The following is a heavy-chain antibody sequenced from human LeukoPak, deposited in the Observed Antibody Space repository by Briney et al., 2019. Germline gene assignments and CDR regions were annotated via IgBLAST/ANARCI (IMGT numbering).Heavy chain of an antibody. J-gene: IGHJ4*02. D-gene: IGHD6-19*01. CDR1: GGSFSGYY. CDR3: ATSYSYSSGWYSVDY. V-gene: IGHV4-34*01. CDR2: INHSGST. Sequence: PSETLSLTCAVYGGSFSGYYWSWIRQPPGKGLEWIGEINHSGSTNYNPSLKSRVTISVDTSKNQFSLKLSSVTAADTAVYYCATSYSYSSGWYSVDYWGQGTLVTVSS.